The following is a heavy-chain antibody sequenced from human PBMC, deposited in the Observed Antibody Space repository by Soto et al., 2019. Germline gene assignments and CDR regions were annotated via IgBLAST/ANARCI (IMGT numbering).Heavy chain of an antibody. D-gene: IGHD5-12*01. J-gene: IGHJ6*02. CDR2: INSDGSST. CDR1: GFTFSSYW. CDR3: ARDVGYSGYEGYGMDV. V-gene: IGHV3-74*01. Sequence: EVQLVESGGGLVQPGGSLRLSCAASGFTFSSYWMHWVRQAPGKGLVWVSRINSDGSSTSYADSVKGRFTISRDNAKNTPYLQMNSRRAEDTAVYYCARDVGYSGYEGYGMDVWGQGTTVTVSS.